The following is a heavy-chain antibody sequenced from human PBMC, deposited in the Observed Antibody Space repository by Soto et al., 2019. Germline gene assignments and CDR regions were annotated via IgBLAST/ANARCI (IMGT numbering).Heavy chain of an antibody. CDR3: ARVSPDTTGTTAAQYYYYYMDV. V-gene: IGHV1-8*01. Sequence: QVQLVQSGAEVKKPGASVKVSCKASGYTFTSYDINWVRQATGQGLEWMGWMNPNSGNTGYAQKFQGRVTMTRNTSISTAYMELSSLRSEDTAVYYCARVSPDTTGTTAAQYYYYYMDVWGKGTTVTVSS. J-gene: IGHJ6*03. D-gene: IGHD1-1*01. CDR1: GYTFTSYD. CDR2: MNPNSGNT.